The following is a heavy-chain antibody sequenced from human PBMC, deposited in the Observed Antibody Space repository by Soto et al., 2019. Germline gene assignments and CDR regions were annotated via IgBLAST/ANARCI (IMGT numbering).Heavy chain of an antibody. Sequence: PGGSLRLSXAASGFTFDDYTMHWVRQAPGKGLEWVSLISWDGGSTYYADSVKGRFTISRDNSKNSLYLQMNSLRTEDTALYYCAKGYYYGSGSYHWYFDLWGRGTLVTVSS. J-gene: IGHJ2*01. D-gene: IGHD3-10*01. V-gene: IGHV3-43*01. CDR2: ISWDGGST. CDR1: GFTFDDYT. CDR3: AKGYYYGSGSYHWYFDL.